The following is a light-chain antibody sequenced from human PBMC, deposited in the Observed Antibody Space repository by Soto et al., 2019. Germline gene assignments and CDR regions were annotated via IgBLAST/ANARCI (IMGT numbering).Light chain of an antibody. CDR3: QQYGSSPT. CDR1: QSVRSS. V-gene: IGKV3-20*01. J-gene: IGKJ1*01. CDR2: GAS. Sequence: EIVLTQSPASLSLSPGERATLSCRASQSVRSSLGWYQQKPGQAPRLLIYGASTSAPGVPARFSGSGSGTEFTLTIIRLEPEDFAVYYCQQYGSSPTFGQGTKV.